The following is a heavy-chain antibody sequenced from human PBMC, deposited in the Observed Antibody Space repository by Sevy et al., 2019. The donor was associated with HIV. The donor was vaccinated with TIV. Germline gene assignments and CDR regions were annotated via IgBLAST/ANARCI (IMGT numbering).Heavy chain of an antibody. Sequence: GGSLRLSCAGSGFSFSSYGMVWVRQAPGKGLEWVALISYHGSYKYYADSVKGRFIISRDNSEATVYLQMNSLRAEDTAVYYCAKDVVGGYYDSSGYSDHWGQGTLVTVSS. CDR2: ISYHGSYK. J-gene: IGHJ4*02. V-gene: IGHV3-30*04. CDR3: AKDVVGGYYDSSGYSDH. D-gene: IGHD3-22*01. CDR1: GFSFSSYG.